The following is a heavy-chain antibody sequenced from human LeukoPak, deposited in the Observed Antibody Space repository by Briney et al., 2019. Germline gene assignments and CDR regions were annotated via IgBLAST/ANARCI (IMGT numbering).Heavy chain of an antibody. CDR3: ARGLGFGDPPSDY. Sequence: ASVKVSCKASGYTFTGYYMHWVRQAPGQGLEWMGWINPNSGGTNYAQKFQGRVTMTRDTSISTAYLELSRLRSDDTAVYYCARGLGFGDPPSDYWGQGTLVTVSS. CDR1: GYTFTGYY. D-gene: IGHD3-10*01. J-gene: IGHJ4*02. V-gene: IGHV1-2*02. CDR2: INPNSGGT.